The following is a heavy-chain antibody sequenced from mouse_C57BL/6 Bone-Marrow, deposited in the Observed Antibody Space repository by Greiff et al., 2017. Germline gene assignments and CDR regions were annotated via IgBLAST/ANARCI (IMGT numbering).Heavy chain of an antibody. Sequence: EVQLQQSGPELVKPGASLKIPCKASGYTFTDYNMDWVKQSHGKSLEWIGDINPNNGGTIYNQKFKGKATLTVDKSSSTAYMELRSLTSEDTAVYYCAREGNYEKGAMDYWGQGTSVTVSS. CDR1: GYTFTDYN. D-gene: IGHD2-1*01. J-gene: IGHJ4*01. CDR2: INPNNGGT. CDR3: AREGNYEKGAMDY. V-gene: IGHV1-18*01.